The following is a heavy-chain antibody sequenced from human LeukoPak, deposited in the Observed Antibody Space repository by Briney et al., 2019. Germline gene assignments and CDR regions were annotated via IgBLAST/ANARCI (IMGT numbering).Heavy chain of an antibody. CDR3: ASLETGLGGIGAFDI. V-gene: IGHV1-18*01. D-gene: IGHD3-10*01. Sequence: ASVKVSCKASGYTFTSYGISWVRQAPGQGLEWMGWISAYNGNTNYAQKLQGRVTMTTDTSTSTAYMELSRLRSDDTAVYYCASLETGLGGIGAFDIWGQGTMVTVSS. CDR2: ISAYNGNT. CDR1: GYTFTSYG. J-gene: IGHJ3*02.